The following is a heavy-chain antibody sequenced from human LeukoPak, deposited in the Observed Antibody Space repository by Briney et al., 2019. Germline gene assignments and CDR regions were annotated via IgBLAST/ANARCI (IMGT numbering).Heavy chain of an antibody. D-gene: IGHD3-16*01. J-gene: IGHJ4*01. Sequence: LQTLSLTCTLSGGSISSSSYYWGWIRPPPGKGLEWIGSIYYSGTIYVNTSLKSRVTISVDTSNNQFALKLSAVTAADTAVYYCARYGLGFDYWGQGTMVTVSS. CDR1: GGSISSSSYY. CDR2: IYYSGTI. V-gene: IGHV4-39*06. CDR3: ARYGLGFDY.